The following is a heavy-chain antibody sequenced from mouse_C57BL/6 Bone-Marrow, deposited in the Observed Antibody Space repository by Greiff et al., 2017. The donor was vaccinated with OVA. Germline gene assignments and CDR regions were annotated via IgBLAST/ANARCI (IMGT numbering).Heavy chain of an antibody. J-gene: IGHJ4*01. CDR2: IYPGNSDT. Sequence: EVQLQQSGTVLARPGASVKMSCKTSGYTFTSYWMHWVKQRPGQGLESIGAIYPGNSDTSYNQKFKGKAKLTAVTSASTAYMELSSLTNEDSAVYYCTRSERYAMDYWGQGTSVTVSS. CDR3: TRSERYAMDY. CDR1: GYTFTSYW. V-gene: IGHV1-5*01.